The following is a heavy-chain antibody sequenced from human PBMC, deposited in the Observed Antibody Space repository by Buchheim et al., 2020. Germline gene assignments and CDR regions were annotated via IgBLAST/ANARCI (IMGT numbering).Heavy chain of an antibody. CDR2: IGSSGSAK. V-gene: IGHV3-48*01. Sequence: EVQLVESGGGLVQPVGSLRLSCAASGFSFSSYTMNWVRQAPGKGLEWVSYIGSSGSAKYYADSVKGRFTISRDNANNSLYLQMNSLRVEDTAVYYCARSRTAGTYYFDYWGQGAL. CDR1: GFSFSSYT. D-gene: IGHD6-19*01. J-gene: IGHJ4*02. CDR3: ARSRTAGTYYFDY.